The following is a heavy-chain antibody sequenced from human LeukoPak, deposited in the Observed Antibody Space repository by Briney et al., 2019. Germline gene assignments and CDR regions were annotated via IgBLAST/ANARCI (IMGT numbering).Heavy chain of an antibody. CDR2: INHSGST. CDR1: GGSFSGYY. D-gene: IGHD2-15*01. CDR3: ASARYCSGGSCYSEDC. J-gene: IGHJ4*02. V-gene: IGHV4-34*01. Sequence: SETLSLTCAVYGGSFSGYYWSWIRQPPGKGLEWIGEINHSGSTNYNPSLKSRVTISVDTSKNQFSLKLSSVTAADTAVYYCASARYCSGGSCYSEDCWGQGTLVTVSS.